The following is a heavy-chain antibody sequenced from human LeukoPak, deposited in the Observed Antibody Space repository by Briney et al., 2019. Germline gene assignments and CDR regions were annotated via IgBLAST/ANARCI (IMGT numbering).Heavy chain of an antibody. CDR2: ISYSGVNK. CDR1: GFTFSTYG. CDR3: AKDSLRNYYYGSGSRSGYFDY. D-gene: IGHD3-10*01. J-gene: IGHJ4*02. V-gene: IGHV3-30*18. Sequence: GGSLRLSCAASGFTFSTYGMHWVRQAPGQGLEWVALISYSGVNKYYADFVKVRFTISRDNSKNTLYLQMNSLGPQDTAIYYCAKDSLRNYYYGSGSRSGYFDYWGQGTLVTVSS.